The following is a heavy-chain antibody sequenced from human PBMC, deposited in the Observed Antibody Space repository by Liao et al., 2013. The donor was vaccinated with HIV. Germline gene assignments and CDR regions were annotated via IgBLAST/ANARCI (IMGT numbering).Heavy chain of an antibody. CDR1: GGSISSYY. V-gene: IGHV4-4*07. J-gene: IGHJ4*02. CDR3: ARDIVVVPAAIDTYFDY. D-gene: IGHD2-2*01. Sequence: QVQVQESGPGLVKPSETLSLTCTVSGGSISSYYWSWIRQPAGKGLEWIGRIYTSGSTNYNPSLKSRVTMSVDTSKNQFSLKLSSVTAADTAVYYCARDIVVVPAAIDTYFDYWGQGTLVTVSS. CDR2: IYTSGST.